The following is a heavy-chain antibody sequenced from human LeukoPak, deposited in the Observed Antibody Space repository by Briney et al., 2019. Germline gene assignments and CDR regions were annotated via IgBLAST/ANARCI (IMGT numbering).Heavy chain of an antibody. CDR1: GGSLSSYY. CDR2: IYYSGST. D-gene: IGHD2-15*01. J-gene: IGHJ5*02. V-gene: IGHV4-59*08. Sequence: SEALSLTCTVSGGSLSSYYWSWIRQPPGKGLEGIGYIYYSGSTNYNPSLKSRVTTSVDTSKNQFSLKLSSVTAADTAVYYCARSIAQYQPGEIVVVVAASGWFDPWGQGTLVTVSS. CDR3: ARSIAQYQPGEIVVVVAASGWFDP.